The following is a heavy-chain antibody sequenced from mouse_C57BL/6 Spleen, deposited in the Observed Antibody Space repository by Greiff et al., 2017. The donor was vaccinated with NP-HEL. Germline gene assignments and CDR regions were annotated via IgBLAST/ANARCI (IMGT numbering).Heavy chain of an antibody. CDR1: GFTFTDYY. V-gene: IGHV7-3*01. J-gene: IGHJ1*03. CDR2: IRNKANGYTT. CDR3: ARWGYTLDV. D-gene: IGHD3-1*01. Sequence: EVQLVESGGGLVQPGGSLSLSCAASGFTFTDYYMSWVRQPPGKALEWLGFIRNKANGYTTEYSASVKGRFTISRDNSQSILYLQMNALRAEDSATYYCARWGYTLDVWGTGTTVTVSS.